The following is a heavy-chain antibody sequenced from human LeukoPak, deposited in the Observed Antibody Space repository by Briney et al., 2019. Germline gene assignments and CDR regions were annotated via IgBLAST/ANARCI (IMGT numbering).Heavy chain of an antibody. CDR1: GGSVSSYY. D-gene: IGHD3-3*01. V-gene: IGHV4-59*02. CDR2: IYHSGST. J-gene: IGHJ4*02. Sequence: SETLSLTCTVSGGSVSSYYWSWIRQPPGEGLEWIGYIYHSGSTNHSPSLKSRVTISVDTSKNQFSLELSSVTAADTAVYFCASLGGYYDFWSGYRDYWSQGILVTVSS. CDR3: ASLGGYYDFWSGYRDY.